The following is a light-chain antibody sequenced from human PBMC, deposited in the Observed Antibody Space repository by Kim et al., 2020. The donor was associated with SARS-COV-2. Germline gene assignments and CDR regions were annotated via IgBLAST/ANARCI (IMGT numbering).Light chain of an antibody. CDR3: HQYDGSPRT. V-gene: IGKV3-20*01. Sequence: EIVLTQSPGTLSLSPGERATLSCRASQSVSNNYLSWYQQKPGQAPRLLIYGVSSRATGIPERFSGSGSGTDFTLTISRLEPEDFAMYYCHQYDGSPRTFGQGTKVDIK. CDR2: GVS. CDR1: QSVSNNY. J-gene: IGKJ1*01.